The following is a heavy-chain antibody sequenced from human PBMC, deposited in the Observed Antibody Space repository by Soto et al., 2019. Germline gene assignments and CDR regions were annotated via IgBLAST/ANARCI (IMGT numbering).Heavy chain of an antibody. CDR3: ARDRDRHSSGLPSFDP. CDR1: GGSFSNYY. Sequence: XETLYLTCSVSGGSFSNYYWSWVRQPPGKRLEWIGYIYYTGTHDYNPSLRGRATISVDTSKDQFSLKLTSVTAADTAVYYCARDRDRHSSGLPSFDPWGQGILVTVSS. CDR2: IYYTGTH. V-gene: IGHV4-59*13. J-gene: IGHJ5*02. D-gene: IGHD3-22*01.